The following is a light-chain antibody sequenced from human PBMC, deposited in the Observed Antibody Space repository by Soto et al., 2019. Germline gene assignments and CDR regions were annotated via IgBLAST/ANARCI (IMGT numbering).Light chain of an antibody. CDR1: SSDIGSYNF. V-gene: IGLV2-14*02. J-gene: IGLJ3*02. Sequence: QSALTQPASVSGSPGQSITISCTGTSSDIGSYNFVSWYQQHPGNPPKLIIYDVSDRPSGVSNRFSGSKSGNTASLTISGLQAEDEANYYCSSYTITSAYWVFGGGTKLTVL. CDR2: DVS. CDR3: SSYTITSAYWV.